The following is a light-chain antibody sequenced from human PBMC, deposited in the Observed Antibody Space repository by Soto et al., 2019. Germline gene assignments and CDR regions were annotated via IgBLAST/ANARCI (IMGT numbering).Light chain of an antibody. Sequence: DIQITQSPSSLSASVGDRVTITCQASQDIGNLLNWYQQKPGKAPKLLIYDASNLETGVPSKLSGARYRTDFTLSISSLQREDIVTYRSQLYDNLPACGFGLRNEVHIK. CDR3: QLYDNLPACG. J-gene: IGKJ3*01. CDR2: DAS. CDR1: QDIGNL. V-gene: IGKV1-33*01.